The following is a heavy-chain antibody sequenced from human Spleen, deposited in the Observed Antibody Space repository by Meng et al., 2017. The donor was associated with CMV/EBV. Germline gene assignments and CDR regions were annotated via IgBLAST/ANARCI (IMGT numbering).Heavy chain of an antibody. V-gene: IGHV3-74*03. CDR2: INSDGTST. Sequence: GESLKISCAASGFTFSSYWMHWVRQAPGKGPVWVSRINSDGTSTTYADSVKGRFTISRDNAKNTLHLPMNSLRSEDTAVYYCAREDHYYDDGGYLRYFDYWGQGTLVTVSS. D-gene: IGHD3-22*01. CDR1: GFTFSSYW. J-gene: IGHJ4*02. CDR3: AREDHYYDDGGYLRYFDY.